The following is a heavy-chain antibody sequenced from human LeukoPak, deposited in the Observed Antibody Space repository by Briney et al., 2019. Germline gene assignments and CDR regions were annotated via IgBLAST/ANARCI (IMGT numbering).Heavy chain of an antibody. CDR2: ISNSSSYI. D-gene: IGHD3-9*01. Sequence: GGSLRLSCAASGFTFSSYSMNWVRQAPGKGLEWVSSISNSSSYIYYADSVKGRFTISRDNAKNSLYLQMNSLRAEDTAVYYCARDNGRYFDWLLEGYYFDYWGQGTLVTVSS. J-gene: IGHJ4*02. CDR1: GFTFSSYS. CDR3: ARDNGRYFDWLLEGYYFDY. V-gene: IGHV3-21*01.